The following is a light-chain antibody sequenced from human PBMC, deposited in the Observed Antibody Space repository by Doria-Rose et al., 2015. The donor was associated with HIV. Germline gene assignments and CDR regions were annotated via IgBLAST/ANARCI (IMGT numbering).Light chain of an antibody. J-gene: IGKJ1*01. CDR3: QQFDSFPRT. V-gene: IGKV1-9*01. CDR1: QGISRY. Sequence: TQSPSFLSASVGVRVTTTCRASQGISRYLARYQQKPGKAPTLLIFGASTLQSGVPSRFSGSGSGTEFTLTISSLQPEDFATYYCQQFDSFPRTFGQGTKVELK. CDR2: GAS.